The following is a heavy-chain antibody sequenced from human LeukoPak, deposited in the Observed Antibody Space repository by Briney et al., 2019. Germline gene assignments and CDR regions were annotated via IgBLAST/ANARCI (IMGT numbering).Heavy chain of an antibody. Sequence: SVKVSCKASGGTFSSYAISWVRQAPGQRLEWMGRIIPILGIANYAQKFQGGVTITADKSTSTAYMELSSLRSEDTTVYYCARGDTYYDFWSGYFDYWGQGTLVTVSS. V-gene: IGHV1-69*04. D-gene: IGHD3-3*01. J-gene: IGHJ4*02. CDR1: GGTFSSYA. CDR3: ARGDTYYDFWSGYFDY. CDR2: IIPILGIA.